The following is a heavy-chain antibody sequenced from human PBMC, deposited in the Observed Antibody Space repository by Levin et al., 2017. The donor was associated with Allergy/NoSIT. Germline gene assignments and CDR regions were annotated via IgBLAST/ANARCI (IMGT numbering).Heavy chain of an antibody. CDR2: ISWNSDHI. D-gene: IGHD4-17*01. Sequence: PGESLKISCAASGFTFDDYAMHWVRQVPGKGLEWVSGISWNSDHIGYADSVKGRFTISRDNAKNSLYLQMNSLRVEDTALYYCGKDRGTVTTRGPFDNWGQGTLVTVSS. CDR1: GFTFDDYA. CDR3: GKDRGTVTTRGPFDN. J-gene: IGHJ4*02. V-gene: IGHV3-9*01.